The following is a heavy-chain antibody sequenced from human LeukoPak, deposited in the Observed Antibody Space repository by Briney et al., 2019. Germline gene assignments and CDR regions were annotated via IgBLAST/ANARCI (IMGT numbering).Heavy chain of an antibody. D-gene: IGHD3-22*01. V-gene: IGHV4-39*01. CDR2: IYYSGST. J-gene: IGHJ4*02. CDR3: ATHYDSSGYYYEQIFDY. Sequence: SETLSLTCTVSGGSISSYYWGWIRQPPGKGLEWIGSIYYSGSTYYNPSLKSRVTISVDTSKNQFSLKLSSVTAADTAVYYCATHYDSSGYYYEQIFDYWGQGTLVTVSS. CDR1: GGSISSYY.